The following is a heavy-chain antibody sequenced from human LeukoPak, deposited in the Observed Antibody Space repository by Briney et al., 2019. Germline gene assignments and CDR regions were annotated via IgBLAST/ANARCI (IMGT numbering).Heavy chain of an antibody. Sequence: PSETLSLTCTVSGGSISSYYWSWIRQPPGKGLEWIGYIYYSGSTNYDPSLKSRVTISVDPSKNQFSLKLSSVTAADTAVYFCARGVYGGFYFDSWGQGTLVTVSS. CDR3: ARGVYGGFYFDS. V-gene: IGHV4-59*08. CDR1: GGSISSYY. J-gene: IGHJ4*02. D-gene: IGHD5/OR15-5a*01. CDR2: IYYSGST.